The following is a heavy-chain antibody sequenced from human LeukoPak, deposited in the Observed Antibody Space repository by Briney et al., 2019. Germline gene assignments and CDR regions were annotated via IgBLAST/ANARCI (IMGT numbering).Heavy chain of an antibody. V-gene: IGHV1-2*07. Sequence: ASVNVSCKASGYTFTSYYIHWVRQAPGQGLEWMGWINPKNGGANYAPRFRGRVTMTRDRSTSTVYMELTRLTSDDAAVYYCARASFWESPVNWFDPWGQGTLVTVSS. CDR3: ARASFWESPVNWFDP. J-gene: IGHJ5*02. CDR2: INPKNGGA. D-gene: IGHD3-16*01. CDR1: GYTFTSYY.